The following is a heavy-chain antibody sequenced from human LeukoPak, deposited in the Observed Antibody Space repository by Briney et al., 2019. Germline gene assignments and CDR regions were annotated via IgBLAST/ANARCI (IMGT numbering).Heavy chain of an antibody. J-gene: IGHJ5*02. CDR1: GGSFSGYY. V-gene: IGHV4-34*01. Sequence: SETLSLTCAVYGGSFSGYYWSWIRQPPGKGLEWIGEINHSGSTNYNLSLKSRVTISVDTSKNQFSLKLSSVTAADTAVYYCARHVAQWITFDPWGQGTLVTVSS. D-gene: IGHD3-16*01. CDR3: ARHVAQWITFDP. CDR2: INHSGST.